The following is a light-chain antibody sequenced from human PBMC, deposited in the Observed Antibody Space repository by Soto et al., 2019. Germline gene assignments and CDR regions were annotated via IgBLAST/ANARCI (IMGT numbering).Light chain of an antibody. J-gene: IGLJ3*02. CDR1: SSNIGAGYD. CDR3: QSYDSSLSGWV. V-gene: IGLV1-40*01. Sequence: QSVLTQPPSGSGAPGQRVTISCTGSSSNIGAGYDVHWYQQLPGTAPKLLIYGNSNRPSGVPDRFSGSQSGTSASLAITGLKAEDEADYYCQSYDSSLSGWVFGGGTKLTVL. CDR2: GNS.